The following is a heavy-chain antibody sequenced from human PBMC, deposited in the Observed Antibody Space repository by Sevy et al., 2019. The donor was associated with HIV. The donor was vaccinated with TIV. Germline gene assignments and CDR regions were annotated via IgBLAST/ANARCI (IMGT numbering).Heavy chain of an antibody. J-gene: IGHJ4*02. D-gene: IGHD2-15*01. V-gene: IGHV1-18*01. CDR3: ARAGGVVVVAATLHAFDY. CDR1: GYTFTRYG. Sequence: ASVKVSCKASGYTFTRYGISWVRQAPGQGLEWMGWISAYNGNTNYAQKLQGRVTMTTDTSTSTAYMELRSLRSDDTAVYYCARAGGVVVVAATLHAFDYWGQGTLVTVSS. CDR2: ISAYNGNT.